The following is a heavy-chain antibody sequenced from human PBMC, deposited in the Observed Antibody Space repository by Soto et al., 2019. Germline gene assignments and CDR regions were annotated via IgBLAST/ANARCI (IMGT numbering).Heavy chain of an antibody. V-gene: IGHV3-15*07. J-gene: IGHJ6*02. CDR1: GFTFSNAW. CDR3: TVYYDSSGYYIPYYYYGMDV. D-gene: IGHD3-22*01. Sequence: GGSLRLSCAASGFTFSNAWMNWVRQAPGKGLEWVGRIKSKTDGGTTDYAAPVKGRFTISRDDSKNTLYLQMNSLKTEDTAVYYCTVYYDSSGYYIPYYYYGMDVWGQGTTVTVSS. CDR2: IKSKTDGGTT.